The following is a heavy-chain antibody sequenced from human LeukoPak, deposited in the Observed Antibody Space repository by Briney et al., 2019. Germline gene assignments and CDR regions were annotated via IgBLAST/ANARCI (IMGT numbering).Heavy chain of an antibody. V-gene: IGHV1-18*01. D-gene: IGHD1-26*01. CDR2: IGVFNGNR. J-gene: IGHJ4*02. CDR1: GYTFSRYG. Sequence: ASVKVSCKTSGYTFSRYGFSWVRQAPGQGLEWIGWIGVFNGNRNYAKSVQGRITLTADTSTNTTYMELRSLTSDDTAVYFCGRDWDWHVQFWGQGTLIAVSS. CDR3: GRDWDWHVQF.